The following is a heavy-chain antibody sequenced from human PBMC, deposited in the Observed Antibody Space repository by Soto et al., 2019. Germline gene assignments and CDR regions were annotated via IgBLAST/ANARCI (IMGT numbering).Heavy chain of an antibody. V-gene: IGHV4-30-4*01. Sequence: SETLSLTCTVSGGSISSGDYYWSWIRQPPGKGLEWIGYIYYSGSTYYNPSLKSRVTISVDTSKNQFSLKLSSVTAADTAVYYCARDSSGIAAAGTSFDYWGQGTLLTVSS. J-gene: IGHJ4*02. CDR1: GGSISSGDYY. D-gene: IGHD6-13*01. CDR3: ARDSSGIAAAGTSFDY. CDR2: IYYSGST.